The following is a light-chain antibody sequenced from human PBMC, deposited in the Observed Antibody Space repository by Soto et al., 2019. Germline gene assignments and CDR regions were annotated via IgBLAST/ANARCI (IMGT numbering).Light chain of an antibody. Sequence: HFISSLSASVGDRVTITCRASQSISSYLNWYQQKPGKAPKLLIYAASSLQSGVPSRFSGSGSGTDFTLTISSLQPEDFATYYCQQSYRTPPWTFGQGTKVDIK. CDR1: QSISSY. V-gene: IGKV1-39*01. J-gene: IGKJ1*01. CDR2: AAS. CDR3: QQSYRTPPWT.